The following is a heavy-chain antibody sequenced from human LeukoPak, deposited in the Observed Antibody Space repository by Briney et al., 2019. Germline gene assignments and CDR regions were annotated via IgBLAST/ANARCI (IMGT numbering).Heavy chain of an antibody. J-gene: IGHJ1*01. Sequence: SQTLSLTCTVSGGSISSGDYYWSWIRQPPGKGLEWIGYIYYSGSTYYSPSLKSRVTISVDTSKNQFSLKLSSVTAADTAVYYCARDQGDSSGYYFPNWGQGTLVTVSS. D-gene: IGHD3-22*01. CDR3: ARDQGDSSGYYFPN. V-gene: IGHV4-30-4*01. CDR1: GGSISSGDYY. CDR2: IYYSGST.